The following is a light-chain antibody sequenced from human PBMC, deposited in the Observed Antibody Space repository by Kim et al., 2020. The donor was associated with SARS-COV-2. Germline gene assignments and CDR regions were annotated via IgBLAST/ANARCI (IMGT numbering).Light chain of an antibody. V-gene: IGLV6-57*01. CDR3: QSYDSSNQV. CDR1: SGSIASNY. Sequence: GKTVTISCTRSSGSIASNYVQWDQQRPGSSPTTVIYEDKQRPSGVPDRFSGSIDSSSNSASLTISGLKTEDEADYYCQSYDSSNQVFGGGTQLTVL. J-gene: IGLJ3*02. CDR2: EDK.